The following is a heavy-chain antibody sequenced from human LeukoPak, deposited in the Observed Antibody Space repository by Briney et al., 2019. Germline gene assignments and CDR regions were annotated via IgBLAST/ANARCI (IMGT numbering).Heavy chain of an antibody. V-gene: IGHV4-30-2*01. CDR1: GASISSGDYY. J-gene: IGHJ5*02. CDR3: ATLRAARGLLRYFDQYMFDP. CDR2: IYDSGRT. D-gene: IGHD3-9*01. Sequence: PSQTLSLTCTVSGASISSGDYYWTWIRQPPGKGLEWIGYIYDSGRTDFNPSLKSRVTISVDRSKNQFSLKLSSVTAADTAVYYCATLRAARGLLRYFDQYMFDPWGQGTLVTVSS.